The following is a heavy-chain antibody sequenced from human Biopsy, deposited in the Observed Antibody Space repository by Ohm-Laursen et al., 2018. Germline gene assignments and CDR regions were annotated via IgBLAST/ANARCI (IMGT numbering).Heavy chain of an antibody. CDR2: IYYSGST. CDR3: ARDLVDHDLSTGDLGEQHYAMDV. D-gene: IGHD3-9*01. CDR1: GASITSYY. V-gene: IGHV4-59*01. J-gene: IGHJ6*02. Sequence: TLFLTCTVSGASITSYYWSWIRQPPGKGLEWIAFIYYSGSTSYNPSLESRVSLSVDTSKNQVSLKLSSVTAADTAVYYCARDLVDHDLSTGDLGEQHYAMDVWGQGTTVTVPS.